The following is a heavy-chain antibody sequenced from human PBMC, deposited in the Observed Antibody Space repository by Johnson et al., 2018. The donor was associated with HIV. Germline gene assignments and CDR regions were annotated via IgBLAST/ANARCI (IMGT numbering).Heavy chain of an antibody. CDR1: GFTFSSYW. V-gene: IGHV3-7*05. CDR2: IKQDGSEK. J-gene: IGHJ3*01. CDR3: ARDGFGTYYDDAFDF. Sequence: VQLVESGGGVVQPGRSLRLSCAASGFTFSSYWMSWVRQAPGKGLEWVANIKQDGSEKYYVDSVKGRFTISRDNAKNSLYLQMNSLRAEDTAVYYCARDGFGTYYDDAFDFWGQGTMVTVSS. D-gene: IGHD1-26*01.